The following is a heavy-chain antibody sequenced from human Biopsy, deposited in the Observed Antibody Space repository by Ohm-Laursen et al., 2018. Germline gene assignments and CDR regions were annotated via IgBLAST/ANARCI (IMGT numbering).Heavy chain of an antibody. CDR3: ATFRASWDTTQGGDY. CDR2: IYHSGTT. J-gene: IGHJ4*02. D-gene: IGHD1-26*01. CDR1: GVSISVDGYY. V-gene: IGHV4-31*02. Sequence: TLSFTCTVSGVSISVDGYYWAWIRQPPEKGLDWIGYIYHSGTTYYNPSLKSRLTMSVDTSKNEFSLRLRSVTAADTAVYFCATFRASWDTTQGGDYWGQGTLVTVSS.